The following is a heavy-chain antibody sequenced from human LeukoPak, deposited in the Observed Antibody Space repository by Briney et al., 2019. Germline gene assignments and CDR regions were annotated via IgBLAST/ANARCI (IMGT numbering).Heavy chain of an antibody. CDR1: GFTLSSYS. D-gene: IGHD6-19*01. V-gene: IGHV3-21*04. Sequence: PGGSLRLSCAASGFTLSSYSMNWVRQAPGKGLVWVSSSSSSSSYIYYADSVKGRFTMSRDNAKNSLYLQRNSLRAEDTALYYCAKDPAVAGPLGGMDVWGQGTTVTVSS. CDR3: AKDPAVAGPLGGMDV. CDR2: SSSSSSYI. J-gene: IGHJ6*02.